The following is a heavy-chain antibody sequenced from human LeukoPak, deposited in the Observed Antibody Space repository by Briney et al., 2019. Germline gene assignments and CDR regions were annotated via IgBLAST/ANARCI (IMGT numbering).Heavy chain of an antibody. CDR1: GFTFNNYA. J-gene: IGHJ4*02. CDR2: IYNGGTT. CDR3: ARWPTMGGR. V-gene: IGHV3-66*01. Sequence: GGSLRLSCAASGFTFNNYAMSWVRQAPGKGLEWVSVIYNGGTTKYADSVKGRFIISRDNSRNMLYLQMNSLRVEDTAVYYCARWPTMGGRWGQGTLVTVSS. D-gene: IGHD3-16*01.